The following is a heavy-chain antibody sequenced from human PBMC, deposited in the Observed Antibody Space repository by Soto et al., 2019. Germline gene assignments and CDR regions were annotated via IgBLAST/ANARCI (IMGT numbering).Heavy chain of an antibody. V-gene: IGHV3-33*01. J-gene: IGHJ4*02. CDR2: VWYDGSNK. Sequence: APGKGLEWVAVVWYDGSNKYYADSVKGRFTISRDNAKKSLYLQMNSLRAEDTAVYYCARVGYGHVWESYRRFDHCSPADLVIVS. CDR3: ARVGYGHVWESYRRFDH. D-gene: IGHD3-16*02.